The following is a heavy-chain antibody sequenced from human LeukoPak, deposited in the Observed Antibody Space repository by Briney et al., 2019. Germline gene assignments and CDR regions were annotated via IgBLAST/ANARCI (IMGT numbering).Heavy chain of an antibody. CDR3: ARGSGYGYGFPDY. Sequence: GGSLRLSRAASGFSVSNNYMSWVRQAPGKGLEWVSVIYSGDITYYTDSVKGRFTISRDNSKNTLYLQMNSLRAEDTAVYYCARGSGYGYGFPDYWGQGTLVTVSS. J-gene: IGHJ4*02. CDR1: GFSVSNNY. D-gene: IGHD5-18*01. CDR2: IYSGDIT. V-gene: IGHV3-53*01.